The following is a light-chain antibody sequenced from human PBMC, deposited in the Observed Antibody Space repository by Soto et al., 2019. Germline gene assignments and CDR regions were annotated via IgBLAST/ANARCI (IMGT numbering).Light chain of an antibody. V-gene: IGKV3-20*01. Sequence: EIVLTQSPDTLSLSPGERATLSCRASQSVASNQLAWYQHTSGQAPRQLIQGVFTRANGIPDGFSGSGSGTDFTLTISRLEPEDFALYYCQQYGGSPQTFGQGTKVEIK. CDR2: GVF. CDR1: QSVASNQ. J-gene: IGKJ1*01. CDR3: QQYGGSPQT.